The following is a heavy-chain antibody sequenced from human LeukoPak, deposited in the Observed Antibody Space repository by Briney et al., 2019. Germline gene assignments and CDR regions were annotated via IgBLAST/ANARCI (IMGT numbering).Heavy chain of an antibody. V-gene: IGHV4-34*01. D-gene: IGHD6-13*01. Sequence: PSETLSLTCAVYGGSFSGYYWGWIRQPPGKGLEWIGSIYYSGSTYYNPSLKSRVTISVDTSKNQFSLKLSSVTAADTAVYYCASILGQPISSSWRHDAFDIWGQGKMVTVSS. CDR3: ASILGQPISSSWRHDAFDI. CDR2: IYYSGST. CDR1: GGSFSGYY. J-gene: IGHJ3*02.